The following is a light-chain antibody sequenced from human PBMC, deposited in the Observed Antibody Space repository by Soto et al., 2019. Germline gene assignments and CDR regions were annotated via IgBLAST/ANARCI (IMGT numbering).Light chain of an antibody. V-gene: IGKV3-15*01. CDR3: QQYHNWPQT. J-gene: IGKJ1*01. CDR2: GAS. Sequence: EIVMTQFPATLSVSPGERDALSCRASQSVSSNLAWYQQKPGQPPRLLIYGASTRDTGIPARFPGSGSGTEFTLTISSLQSEDFAVYYCQQYHNWPQTFGQGTKV. CDR1: QSVSSN.